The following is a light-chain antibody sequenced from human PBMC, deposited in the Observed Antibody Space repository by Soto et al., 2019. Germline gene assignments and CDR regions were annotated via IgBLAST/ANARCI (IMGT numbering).Light chain of an antibody. V-gene: IGKV1-33*01. CDR3: QKSDHLPL. J-gene: IGKJ3*01. CDR2: DAY. Sequence: DIQMTQSPPSLSASVGDRVTITCQARQDIGNSLNWFQHKPGKAPNLVIYDAYNLEIGVPSRFSGSGSGTDFTFTITSLRPEDIATYYCQKSDHLPLFGPGTKVESK. CDR1: QDIGNS.